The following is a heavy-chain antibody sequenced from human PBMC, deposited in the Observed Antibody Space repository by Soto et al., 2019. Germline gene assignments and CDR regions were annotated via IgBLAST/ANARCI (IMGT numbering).Heavy chain of an antibody. CDR1: GGSISSGGYY. CDR2: IYYSGST. J-gene: IGHJ4*02. Sequence: SETLSLTCTVSGGSISSGGYYWSWIRQHPGKGLEWIGYIYYSGSTYDNPSLKSRVTISVDTSKNQFSLKLSSVTAADTAVYYCARDGIGYCSGGSCTLSPAYYFDYWGQGTLVTVSS. CDR3: ARDGIGYCSGGSCTLSPAYYFDY. V-gene: IGHV4-31*03. D-gene: IGHD2-15*01.